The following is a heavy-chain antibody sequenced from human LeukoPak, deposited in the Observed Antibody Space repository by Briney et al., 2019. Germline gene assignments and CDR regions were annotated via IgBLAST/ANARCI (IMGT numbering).Heavy chain of an antibody. V-gene: IGHV3-33*01. D-gene: IGHD6-19*01. CDR2: IWYDGSNK. J-gene: IGHJ4*02. CDR3: ARDREPGYSSGWFDY. Sequence: GGSPRLSCAASGFTFSSYGMHWVRQAPGKGLEWVAVIWYDGSNKYYADSVKGRFTISRDNSKNTLYLQMNSLRAEDTAVYYCARDREPGYSSGWFDYWGQGTLVTVSS. CDR1: GFTFSSYG.